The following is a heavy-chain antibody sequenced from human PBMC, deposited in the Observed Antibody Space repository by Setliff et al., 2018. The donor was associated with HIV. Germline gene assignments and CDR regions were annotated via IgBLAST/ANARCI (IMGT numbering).Heavy chain of an antibody. CDR1: GYTFTDYY. CDR3: ARDAGHIVVVVAAYYYYMDV. CDR2: INPNSGGT. D-gene: IGHD2-15*01. Sequence: GASVKVSSKASGYTFTDYYMHWVRQAPGQGLEWMGWINPNSGGTNYAQKFQGRVTMTRDTSISTAYMELSRLRSDDTAVYYCARDAGHIVVVVAAYYYYMDVWGKGTTVTVSS. V-gene: IGHV1-2*02. J-gene: IGHJ6*03.